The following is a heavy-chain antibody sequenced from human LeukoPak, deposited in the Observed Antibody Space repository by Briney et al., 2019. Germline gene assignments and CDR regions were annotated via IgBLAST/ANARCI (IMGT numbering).Heavy chain of an antibody. CDR1: GGSISSGSYY. CDR3: ARGLATAQGAAAMPL. Sequence: PSETLSLTCTVSGGSISSGSYYWTWIRQHPGKGLGWIGYIYSSGSAYYNPSLKSRVTISVDTSKNQFSLMLSSVTAADTAVYYCARGLATAQGAAAMPLRGQGTLVTVSS. CDR2: IYSSGSA. D-gene: IGHD2-2*01. J-gene: IGHJ4*02. V-gene: IGHV4-31*03.